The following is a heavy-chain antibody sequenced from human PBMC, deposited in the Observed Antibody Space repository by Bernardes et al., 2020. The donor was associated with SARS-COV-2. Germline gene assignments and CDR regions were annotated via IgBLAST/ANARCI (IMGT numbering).Heavy chain of an antibody. V-gene: IGHV3-53*01. D-gene: IGHD4-17*01. CDR1: GFTVRSTY. J-gene: IGHJ4*02. Sequence: SCAVSGFTVRSTYLNWVRQDTGRGLAWVSVLQSGGYTHYADSVKGRFTVSRDTSENTVSLQMNSLRAEDTAVYYCARGLRWACDYWGQGTLVYVSS. CDR2: LQSGGYT. CDR3: ARGLRWACDY.